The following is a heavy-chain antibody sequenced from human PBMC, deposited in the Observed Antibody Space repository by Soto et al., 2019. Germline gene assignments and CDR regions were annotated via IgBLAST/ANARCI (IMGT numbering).Heavy chain of an antibody. CDR3: AKESHVTIFGVVNSVDY. CDR2: ISYDGSNK. V-gene: IGHV3-30*18. CDR1: GFTFSSYG. D-gene: IGHD3-3*01. Sequence: GGSLRLSCAASGFTFSSYGMHWVRQAPGKGLEWVAVISYDGSNKYYADSVKGRFTISRDNSKNTLYLQMNSLRAEDTAVYYCAKESHVTIFGVVNSVDYWGQGTLVTVSS. J-gene: IGHJ4*02.